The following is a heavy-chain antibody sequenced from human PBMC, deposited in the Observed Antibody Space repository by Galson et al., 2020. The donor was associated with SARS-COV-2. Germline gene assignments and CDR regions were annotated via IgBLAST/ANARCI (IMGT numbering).Heavy chain of an antibody. V-gene: IGHV3-30*04. D-gene: IGHD3-3*02. CDR1: GFTYSSYA. CDR3: ARQFVLVFSDWLPNFDS. CDR2: ISSNGRNR. J-gene: IGHJ4*02. Sequence: GESLKISCAVSGFTYSSYAMHWVRQAPGKGLEWVAVISSNGRNRFYGDSVEGRFTISRDISKNTVYLQMNSLRPADTAVYFCARQFVLVFSDWLPNFDSWGQGTLVTVSS.